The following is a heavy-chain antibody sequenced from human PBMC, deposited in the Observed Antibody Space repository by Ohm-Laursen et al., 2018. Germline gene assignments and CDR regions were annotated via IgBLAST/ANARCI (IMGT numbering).Heavy chain of an antibody. D-gene: IGHD2-21*02. CDR3: AKSCGGDCYSGAFDI. V-gene: IGHV3-30*18. Sequence: SLRLSCTASGFTFSSYGMHWVRQAPGKGLEWVAVISYDGSNKYYADSVKGRFTISRDNSKNTLYLQMNSLRAEDTAVYYCAKSCGGDCYSGAFDIWGQGTMVTVSS. CDR1: GFTFSSYG. CDR2: ISYDGSNK. J-gene: IGHJ3*02.